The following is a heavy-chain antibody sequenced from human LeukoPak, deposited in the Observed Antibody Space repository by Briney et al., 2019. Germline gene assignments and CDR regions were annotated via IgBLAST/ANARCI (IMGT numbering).Heavy chain of an antibody. D-gene: IGHD3-10*01. CDR1: GFTFSNYG. Sequence: PGGSLRLSCAASGFTFSNYGMRWVRQAPGKGLEWVSAISGSGGTTYYADSVKGRFTISRDNSKKTMYLQMKSLRAEDTAVYYCARVLSGRGSLYGYYYYMDVWGKGTTVTISS. CDR3: ARVLSGRGSLYGYYYYMDV. J-gene: IGHJ6*03. V-gene: IGHV3-23*01. CDR2: ISGSGGTT.